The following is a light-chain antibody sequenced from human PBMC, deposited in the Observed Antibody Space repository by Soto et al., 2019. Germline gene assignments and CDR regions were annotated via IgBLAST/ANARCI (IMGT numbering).Light chain of an antibody. J-gene: IGLJ2*01. CDR3: SSYTSSSILV. CDR2: EVS. V-gene: IGLV2-14*01. CDR1: SSDVGGYNY. Sequence: QSALTQPASVSGSPGQSITISCTGTSSDVGGYNYVSWYQQHPGKGPKLMIYEVSNRPSGVSNRFSGSKSGNTASLTISGLPAEDEADYYCSSYTSSSILVFGGGTKLTVL.